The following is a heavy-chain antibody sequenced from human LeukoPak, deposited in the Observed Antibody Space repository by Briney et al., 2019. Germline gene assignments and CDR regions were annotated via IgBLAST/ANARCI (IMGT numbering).Heavy chain of an antibody. CDR1: GYTFTGYY. J-gene: IGHJ4*02. CDR3: ARDLYSSSSGGGSYVDY. V-gene: IGHV1-2*02. D-gene: IGHD6-13*01. CDR2: INPNSGGT. Sequence: ASVKVSCKASGYTFTGYYMHWVRQAPGQGLEWMGWINPNSGGTNYAQKSQGRVTMTRETPISTAYMELSRLRSDETAVYYCARDLYSSSSGGGSYVDYWGQGTLVTVSS.